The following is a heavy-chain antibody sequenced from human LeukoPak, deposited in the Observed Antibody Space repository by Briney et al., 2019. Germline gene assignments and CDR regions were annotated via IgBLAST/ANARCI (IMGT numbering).Heavy chain of an antibody. V-gene: IGHV3-74*01. CDR1: GFTFSSYW. CDR2: INSDGSST. J-gene: IGHJ3*02. D-gene: IGHD1-20*01. CDR3: ARRITGTTGPGAFDI. Sequence: GGSLRLSCAASGFTFSSYWMHWVRQAPGKGLVWVSRINSDGSSTSYADSVKGRFTISRDNAKNTLYLQMNSLRAEDTAVYYCARRITGTTGPGAFDIWGQGTMVTVSS.